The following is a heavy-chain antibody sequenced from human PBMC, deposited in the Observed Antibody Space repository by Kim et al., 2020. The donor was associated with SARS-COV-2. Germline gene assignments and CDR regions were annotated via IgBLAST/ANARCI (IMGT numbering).Heavy chain of an antibody. CDR1: GITFSSCT. V-gene: IGHV3-48*02. CDR3: VSRGGSSSSGWPY. Sequence: GGSLRLSCAVTGITFSSCTMNWVRQAPGKGLEWVSYISESSSNIQYADSEKGRFTISRDNAKNSLYLQMNSLRDEDTAVYYCVSRGGSSSSGWPYWGQGT. J-gene: IGHJ4*02. CDR2: ISESSSNI. D-gene: IGHD1-26*01.